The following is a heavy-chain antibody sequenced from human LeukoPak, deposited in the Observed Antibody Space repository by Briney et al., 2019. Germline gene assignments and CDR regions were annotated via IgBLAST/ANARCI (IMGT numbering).Heavy chain of an antibody. D-gene: IGHD3-9*01. J-gene: IGHJ4*02. V-gene: IGHV3-9*01. CDR1: GFTFDDYA. Sequence: PGRSLRLSCAASGFTFDDYAMHWVRQAPGKGLEWVSGISWNSGSIGYADSVKGRFTISRDNAKNSLYLQMNSLRAEDTAVYYCARSVLRYFDTGADYWGQGTLVTVSS. CDR3: ARSVLRYFDTGADY. CDR2: ISWNSGSI.